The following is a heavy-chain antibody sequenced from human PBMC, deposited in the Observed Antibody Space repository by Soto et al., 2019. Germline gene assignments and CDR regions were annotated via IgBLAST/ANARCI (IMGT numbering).Heavy chain of an antibody. CDR1: GYTFSDDA. CDR2: IRASTRNT. Sequence: QVQLGQSEDEVKKPGASVRVSCQASGYTFSDDAISWVRQAPGQGLEWMCWIRASTRNTDQAHKCQGRVIMTLDTSTNTAYMELSSLGSDDTAVYYCVRCYCSVGSCYACWHFDLWGRGTLVTFSS. J-gene: IGHJ2*01. V-gene: IGHV1-18*01. D-gene: IGHD2-15*01. CDR3: VRCYCSVGSCYACWHFDL.